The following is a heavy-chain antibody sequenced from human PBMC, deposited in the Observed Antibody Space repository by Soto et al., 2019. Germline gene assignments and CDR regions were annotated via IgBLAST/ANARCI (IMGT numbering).Heavy chain of an antibody. CDR1: GGSISSGAYY. J-gene: IGHJ3*02. CDR3: ARAFGSGTFLNTIEAFDI. D-gene: IGHD3-10*01. CDR2: IYHSGST. Sequence: QVQLQESGPGLVRPSQTLSLTCTVSGGSISSGAYYWTWIRQHPGRGLEWVGYIYHSGSTYYNPSLMSRLTISLDTSNNQFSLRLSSVTAADTAVYYCARAFGSGTFLNTIEAFDIWGQGTMVTVSS. V-gene: IGHV4-31*03.